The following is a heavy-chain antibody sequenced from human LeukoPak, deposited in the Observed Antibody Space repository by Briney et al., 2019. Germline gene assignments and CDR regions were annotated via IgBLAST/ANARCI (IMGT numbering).Heavy chain of an antibody. J-gene: IGHJ4*02. CDR3: AKGPNYFDS. CDR2: MNSDGSAT. CDR1: GFSFSNYW. Sequence: XGGSLRLSCAASGFSFSNYWMHWVRQAPGKGLVWVTRMNSDGSATYYADSVQGRFTISRDNAKNTLYLQMNSLRAEDTAMYFCAKGPNYFDSWGQGTLVTVSS. V-gene: IGHV3-74*01.